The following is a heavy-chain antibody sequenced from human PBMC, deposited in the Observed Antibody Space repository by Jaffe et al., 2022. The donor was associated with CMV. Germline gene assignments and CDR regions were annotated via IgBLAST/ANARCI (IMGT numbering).Heavy chain of an antibody. J-gene: IGHJ6*03. Sequence: EVQLVQSGAEVKKPGESLRISCKGSGYSFTSYWISWVRQMPGKGLEWMGRIDPSDSYTNYSPSFQGHVTISADKSISTAYLQWSSLKASDTAMYYCARQGPLGARSGYMDVWGKGTTVTVSS. CDR3: ARQGPLGARSGYMDV. D-gene: IGHD1-26*01. CDR2: IDPSDSYT. V-gene: IGHV5-10-1*03. CDR1: GYSFTSYW.